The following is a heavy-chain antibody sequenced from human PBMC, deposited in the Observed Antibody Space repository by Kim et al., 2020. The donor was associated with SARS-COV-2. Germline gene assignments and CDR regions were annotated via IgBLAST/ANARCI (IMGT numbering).Heavy chain of an antibody. J-gene: IGHJ5*02. CDR1: GGSFSGYY. V-gene: IGHV4-34*01. Sequence: SETLSLTCAVYGGSFSGYYWSWIRQPPGKGLEWIGEINHSGSTNYNPSLKSRVTISVDTSKNQFSLKLSSVTAADTAVYYCARGVGYSSSWLRVVRWFDPWGQGTLVTVSS. D-gene: IGHD6-13*01. CDR2: INHSGST. CDR3: ARGVGYSSSWLRVVRWFDP.